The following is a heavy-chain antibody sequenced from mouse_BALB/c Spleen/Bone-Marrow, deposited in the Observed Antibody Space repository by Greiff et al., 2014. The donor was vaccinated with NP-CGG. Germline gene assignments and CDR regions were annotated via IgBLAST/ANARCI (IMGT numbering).Heavy chain of an antibody. V-gene: IGHV1-87*01. J-gene: IGHJ2*01. Sequence: QVQLKGSGAELARPWGSGELSCQGSGYTFSSYWMQWGKQRAGQGLEWIGAIYPGDGDTRYTQKFKGKATLTADKSSSTAYMQLSSLASEDSAVYYCARDEHYFDYWGQGTTLTVSS. CDR3: ARDEHYFDY. CDR2: IYPGDGDT. CDR1: GYTFSSYW.